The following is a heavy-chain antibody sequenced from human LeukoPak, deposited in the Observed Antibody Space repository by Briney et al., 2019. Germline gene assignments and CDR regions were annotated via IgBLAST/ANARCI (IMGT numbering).Heavy chain of an antibody. CDR2: IYPGDTDN. V-gene: IGHV5-51*01. D-gene: IGHD5-24*01. J-gene: IGHJ5*01. Sequence: GESLKISCTGSGYSFTNYWIGWVRPMPGKGLEWMGMIYPGDTDNRYSPSFQGQVTISTDKSISTAYLQWSSLKASDYAMYYCARHSRDGYNYWFDPWGQGTLVTVSS. CDR1: GYSFTNYW. CDR3: ARHSRDGYNYWFDP.